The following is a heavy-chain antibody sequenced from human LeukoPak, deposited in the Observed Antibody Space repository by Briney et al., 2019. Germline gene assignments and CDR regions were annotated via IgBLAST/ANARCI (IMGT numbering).Heavy chain of an antibody. D-gene: IGHD4-17*01. J-gene: IGHJ4*02. CDR1: GGSVSSGSYY. V-gene: IGHV4-61*01. CDR2: IYYSGST. Sequence: SETLSLTCTVSGGSVSSGSYYWSWIRQPPGKGLEWIGYIYYSGSTNYNPSLKSRVTISVDTSKNQFSLKLSSVTAADTAVYYCARDAAGDAVDYWGQGTLVTVSS. CDR3: ARDAAGDAVDY.